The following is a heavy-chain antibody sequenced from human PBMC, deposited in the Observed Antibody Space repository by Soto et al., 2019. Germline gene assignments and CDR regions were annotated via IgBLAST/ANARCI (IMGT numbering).Heavy chain of an antibody. J-gene: IGHJ4*02. Sequence: QVQLQQWGAGLLKPSETLSLTCAVYGGSFSGYYWSWIRQPPGEGLEWIGEINHSGSTNYNPSLXRXVXXSVDPSKNQFPLKLGSVAAADTAVYYCARGRPQPRWGKGPLVTVSS. CDR3: ARGRPQPR. CDR1: GGSFSGYY. D-gene: IGHD2-2*01. V-gene: IGHV4-34*01. CDR2: INHSGST.